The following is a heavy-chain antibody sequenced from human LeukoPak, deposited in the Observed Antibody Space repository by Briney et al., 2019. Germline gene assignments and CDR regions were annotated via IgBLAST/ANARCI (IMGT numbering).Heavy chain of an antibody. CDR1: GFTFSTYW. CDR3: AREVVSIPSYFES. V-gene: IGHV3-53*01. J-gene: IGHJ4*02. CDR2: FYRGETT. Sequence: PGGSLRLSCAPSGFTFSTYWMSWVRQAPGKGLEWVSFFYRGETTYYAESVRGRFTISRDISKNTLYLLMNSLIPEDTAVYYCAREVVSIPSYFESWGQGTRVTVSS. D-gene: IGHD2-15*01.